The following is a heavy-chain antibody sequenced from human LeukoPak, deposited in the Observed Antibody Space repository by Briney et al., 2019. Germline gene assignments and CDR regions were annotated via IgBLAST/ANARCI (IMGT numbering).Heavy chain of an antibody. J-gene: IGHJ5*02. Sequence: SVKVSFKASGGTFSSYAISWVRQAPGQGLEWMGGIIPIFGTANYAQKFQGRVTITADESTSTAYMELSSLRSEDTAVYYCARDGYYYGSGRSNWFDPWGQGTLVTVSS. V-gene: IGHV1-69*13. CDR2: IIPIFGTA. CDR3: ARDGYYYGSGRSNWFDP. D-gene: IGHD3-10*01. CDR1: GGTFSSYA.